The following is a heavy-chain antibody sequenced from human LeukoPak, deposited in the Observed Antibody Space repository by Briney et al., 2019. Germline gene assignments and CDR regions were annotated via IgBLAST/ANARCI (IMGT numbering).Heavy chain of an antibody. CDR2: ISSNGGSS. CDR1: GFTLSAYA. V-gene: IGHV3-64D*09. J-gene: IGHJ4*02. CDR3: VKITSVTGGDC. Sequence: PGGSLRLSCSASGFTLSAYAMYWVRQAPGKGLEYVSGISSNGGSSFYAGSVKGRFTISRDNSKNTLYLQMSSLRAEDTAVYYCVKITSVTGGDCWGQGTRLTVSS. D-gene: IGHD1-1*01.